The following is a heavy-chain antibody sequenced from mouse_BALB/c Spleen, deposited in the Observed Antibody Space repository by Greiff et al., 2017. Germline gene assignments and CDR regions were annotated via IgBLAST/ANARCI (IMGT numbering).Heavy chain of an antibody. V-gene: IGHV1-5*01. J-gene: IGHJ2*01. CDR2: IYPGSSDT. Sequence: EVKLQESGTVLARPGASVKLSCKASGYSFTSYWMHWVKQSPGQGLAWIGAIYPGSSDTSYNQKFKGKAKLTAVKSASTAYMALSSLTNEDSAVLYCTEGYYFDYWGQGTTLTVAA. CDR1: GYSFTSYW. CDR3: TEGYYFDY.